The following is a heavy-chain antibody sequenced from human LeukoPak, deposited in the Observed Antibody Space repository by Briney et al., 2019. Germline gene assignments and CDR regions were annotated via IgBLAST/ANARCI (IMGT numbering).Heavy chain of an antibody. D-gene: IGHD3-10*01. V-gene: IGHV3-53*01. CDR1: GFTVSSNY. CDR3: ASRSGSYRPPYYYMDV. J-gene: IGHJ6*03. Sequence: GGSLRLSCAASGFTVSSNYMSWVRQAPGKGLEWVSVIYSGGSTYYADSVKGRFTISRDNSKNTLYLQMNNLRAEDTAVYYCASRSGSYRPPYYYMDVWGKGTTVTVSS. CDR2: IYSGGST.